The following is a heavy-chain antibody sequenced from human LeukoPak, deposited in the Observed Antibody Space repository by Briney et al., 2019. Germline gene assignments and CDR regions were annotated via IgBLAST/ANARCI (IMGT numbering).Heavy chain of an antibody. CDR1: GGTFSSYA. CDR3: ARIAYGGYGGYFDY. J-gene: IGHJ4*02. D-gene: IGHD5-12*01. Sequence: GASVKVSCKASGGTFSSYAISWVRQAPGQGLEWMGGIIPIFGTANYAQKFQGRVTITADESTSTAYMELSSLRSEDTAVYYCARIAYGGYGGYFDYWGQGTLVTVSS. V-gene: IGHV1-69*01. CDR2: IIPIFGTA.